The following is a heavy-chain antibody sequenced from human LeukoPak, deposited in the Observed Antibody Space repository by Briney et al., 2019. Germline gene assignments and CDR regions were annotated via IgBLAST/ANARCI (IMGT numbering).Heavy chain of an antibody. D-gene: IGHD4/OR15-4a*01. J-gene: IGHJ6*03. CDR3: ARFQDTLSYMDV. CDR2: INPNSGGT. V-gene: IGHV1-2*02. Sequence: GASVKVSCKASGYTFTSCAISWVRQAPGQGLEWMGWINPNSGGTNYAQKFQGRVTMTRDTSISTAYMELSRLRSDDTAVYYCARFQDTLSYMDVWGKGTTVTVSS. CDR1: GYTFTSCA.